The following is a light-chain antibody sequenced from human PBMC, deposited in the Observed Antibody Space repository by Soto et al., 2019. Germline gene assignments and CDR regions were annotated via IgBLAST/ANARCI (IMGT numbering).Light chain of an antibody. J-gene: IGLJ2*01. CDR1: SSDVGSYNY. Sequence: QSALTQPASVSGSPGQSITLSCTGTSSDVGSYNYVSWYQQHPGKAPKLMIYEVSHRPSGVSHRFSGSKSGNTASLTISVLQAEDEADYYCSSYTSTSTLVFGGGTKLTVL. CDR2: EVS. V-gene: IGLV2-14*01. CDR3: SSYTSTSTLV.